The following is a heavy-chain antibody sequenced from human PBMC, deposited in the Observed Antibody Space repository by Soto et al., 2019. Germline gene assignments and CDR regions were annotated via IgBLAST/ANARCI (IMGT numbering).Heavy chain of an antibody. D-gene: IGHD3-22*01. CDR3: AREFPNYYDSSGYYPNWFDP. CDR2: ISAYNGNT. CDR1: GGTFSSYA. V-gene: IGHV1-18*01. Sequence: GASVKVSCKASGGTFSSYAISWVRQAPGQGLEWMGWISAYNGNTNYAQKLQGRVTMTTDTSTSTAYMELRSLRSDDTAVYYCAREFPNYYDSSGYYPNWFDPWGQGTLVTVSS. J-gene: IGHJ5*02.